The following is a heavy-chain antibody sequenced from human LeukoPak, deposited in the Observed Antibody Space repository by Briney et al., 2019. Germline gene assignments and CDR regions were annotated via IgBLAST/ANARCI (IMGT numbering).Heavy chain of an antibody. V-gene: IGHV3-9*01. CDR3: ARDYYDSSGYIVY. CDR2: ISWNSGSI. Sequence: GGSLRLSCAASGFTFDDYAMHWVRQAPGKGLEWVSGISWNSGSIGYADSVKGRFTISRDNAKNSLYLQMNSLRAEDTALYYCARDYYDSSGYIVYWGQGTLVTVSS. J-gene: IGHJ4*02. CDR1: GFTFDDYA. D-gene: IGHD3-22*01.